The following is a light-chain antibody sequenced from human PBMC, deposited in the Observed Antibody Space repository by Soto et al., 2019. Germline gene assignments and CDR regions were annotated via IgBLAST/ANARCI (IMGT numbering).Light chain of an antibody. CDR1: SSDVGTYNL. CDR3: CSYAGSRNVV. Sequence: QSVLTQPASVSGSPGQSITISCTGTSSDVGTYNLVSWDQQHPGKAPKLMIYEGSKRPSGVSNRFSGSKSGNTASLTISGLQAEDDADYYCCSYAGSRNVVFGGGTKLTVL. J-gene: IGLJ2*01. V-gene: IGLV2-23*01. CDR2: EGS.